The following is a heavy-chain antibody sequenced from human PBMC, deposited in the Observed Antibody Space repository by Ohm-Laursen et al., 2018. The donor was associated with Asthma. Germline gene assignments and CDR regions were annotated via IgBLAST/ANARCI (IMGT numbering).Heavy chain of an antibody. Sequence: TLSLTCAVSGGSISSGGYSWSWIRQPPGKGLEWIGYIYHSGSTYYNPSLKSRVTISVDRSKNQFSLKLSSVTAADTAVYYCAATIFGALGWFDPWGQGTLVTVSS. J-gene: IGHJ5*02. V-gene: IGHV4-30-2*01. CDR2: IYHSGST. CDR3: AATIFGALGWFDP. D-gene: IGHD3-3*01. CDR1: GGSISSGGYS.